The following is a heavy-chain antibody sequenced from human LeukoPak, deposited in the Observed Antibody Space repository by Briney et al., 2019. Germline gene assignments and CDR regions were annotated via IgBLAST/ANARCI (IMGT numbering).Heavy chain of an antibody. CDR2: INHSGST. Sequence: SETLSLTCAVYGGSFSGYYWSWIRQPPGKGLEWIGEINHSGSTNYNPSLKSRVTISVDTSRNQFSLKLSSVTAADTAVYYCARGGIAVAGTRFRYFQHWGQGTLVTVSS. J-gene: IGHJ1*01. V-gene: IGHV4-34*01. CDR3: ARGGIAVAGTRFRYFQH. D-gene: IGHD6-19*01. CDR1: GGSFSGYY.